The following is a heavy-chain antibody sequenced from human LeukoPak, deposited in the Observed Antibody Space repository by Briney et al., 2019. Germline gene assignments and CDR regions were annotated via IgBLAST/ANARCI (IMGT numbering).Heavy chain of an antibody. CDR2: IHYSGST. D-gene: IGHD1-26*01. CDR1: DGSISTYY. V-gene: IGHV4-59*01. Sequence: KPSETLSLTCSVSDGSISTYYWSWIRQPPLKRLEWIGNIHYSGSTNYNPSLKSRLTILVDTSKNQFSLKLSSVTAADTAVYYCARVFEVGASIIYAFDIWGQGTMVTVSS. J-gene: IGHJ3*02. CDR3: ARVFEVGASIIYAFDI.